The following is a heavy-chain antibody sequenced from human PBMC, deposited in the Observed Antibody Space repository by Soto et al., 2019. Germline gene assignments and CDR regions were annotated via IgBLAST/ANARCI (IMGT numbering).Heavy chain of an antibody. CDR2: IPYSGST. CDR3: ARADPDASVGY. J-gene: IGHJ4*02. D-gene: IGHD3-16*01. CDR1: GASMSSHY. V-gene: IGHV4-59*11. Sequence: SETLSLTCTVSGASMSSHYWTWLRQSPGKGLEWIGYIPYSGSTYYNPSHKSRVTISADTSRNQFSLKLSAVISADTAVYYCARADPDASVGYWGQGTLVTVSS.